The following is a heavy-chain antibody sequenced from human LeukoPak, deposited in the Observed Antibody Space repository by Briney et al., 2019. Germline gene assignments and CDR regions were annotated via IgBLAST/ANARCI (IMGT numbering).Heavy chain of an antibody. CDR1: GFTFSSYA. V-gene: IGHV3-7*05. Sequence: GGSLRLSCAASGFTFSSYAMSWVRQAPGKGLEWVANIKQDGSEKYYVDSVKGRFTISRDNAKNSLYLQMNSLRAEDTAVYYCARLGTGIAAAGTGYFDYWGQGTLVTVSS. J-gene: IGHJ4*02. CDR3: ARLGTGIAAAGTGYFDY. D-gene: IGHD6-13*01. CDR2: IKQDGSEK.